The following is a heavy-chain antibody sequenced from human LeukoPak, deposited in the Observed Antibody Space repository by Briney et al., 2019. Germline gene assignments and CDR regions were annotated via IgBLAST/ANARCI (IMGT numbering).Heavy chain of an antibody. V-gene: IGHV1-2*02. CDR1: GYTFTGYY. J-gene: IGHJ5*02. Sequence: ASVKVSCKASGYTFTGYYMHWVRQAPGQGLEWMGWINPNSGDTNYAQKFQGRVSMTRDTSVNTAYMELSRLRSDDTAVYYCARAGAEWEFDPWGQGTLVTVSS. CDR3: ARAGAEWEFDP. D-gene: IGHD1-26*01. CDR2: INPNSGDT.